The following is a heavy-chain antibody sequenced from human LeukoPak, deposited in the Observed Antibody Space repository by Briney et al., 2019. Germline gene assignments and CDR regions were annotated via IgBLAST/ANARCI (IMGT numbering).Heavy chain of an antibody. D-gene: IGHD1-26*01. J-gene: IGHJ4*02. CDR3: VKVEGSGSYYRLDY. CDR2: IDSDGSTT. Sequence: GGSLRLSCAASGFTFSGYWMHWVRQAPGKGLVWVSRIDSDGSTTIYADSVKGRFTISRDNSKNTPYLQMSSLRAEDTAVYYCVKVEGSGSYYRLDYWGQGTLVTVSS. CDR1: GFTFSGYW. V-gene: IGHV3-74*01.